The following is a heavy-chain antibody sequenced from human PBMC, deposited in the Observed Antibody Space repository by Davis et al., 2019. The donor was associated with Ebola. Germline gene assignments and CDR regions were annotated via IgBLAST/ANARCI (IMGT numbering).Heavy chain of an antibody. V-gene: IGHV1-46*01. CDR3: ASHLYDSSVTSFDY. CDR1: RYTFTSYY. CDR2: INPSGGST. Sequence: ASVKVSCMASRYTFTSYYMHWVRQAPGQGLDWMGIINPSGGSTSYAQKFQGRVTTTRDTSTSTVYMVLSNLRSEDTAVYYCASHLYDSSVTSFDYWGQGTLVTVSS. J-gene: IGHJ4*02. D-gene: IGHD3-22*01.